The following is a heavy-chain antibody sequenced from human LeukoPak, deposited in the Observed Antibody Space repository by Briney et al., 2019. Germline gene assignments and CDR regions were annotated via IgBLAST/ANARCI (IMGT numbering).Heavy chain of an antibody. V-gene: IGHV3-53*01. CDR3: ARYCSSTSCASPDAFDI. D-gene: IGHD2-2*01. CDR1: GFTVRSNY. CDR2: INSGGSI. J-gene: IGHJ3*02. Sequence: GGSLRLSCAASGFTVRSNYMSWVRQAPGKGLEWFSLINSGGSIYSADSVKSRFTISRDHSRNTLYLQMNSLSAEDTAVYYCARYCSSTSCASPDAFDIWGQGTMATVSS.